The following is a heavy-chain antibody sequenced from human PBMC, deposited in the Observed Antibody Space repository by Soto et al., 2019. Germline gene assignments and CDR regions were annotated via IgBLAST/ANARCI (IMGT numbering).Heavy chain of an antibody. J-gene: IGHJ6*03. CDR2: MNPNSGNT. CDR3: ARVDWGSSPYYYYYMDV. D-gene: IGHD6-6*01. CDR1: GYTFTSYD. V-gene: IGHV1-8*01. Sequence: QVQLVQSGAEVKKPGASVEVSCKASGYTFTSYDINWVRQATGQGLEWMGWMNPNSGNTGYAQKFQGRVTMTRNTSISTAYMALSSLRSEDTAVYYFARVDWGSSPYYYYYMDVWGKGTTVTVSS.